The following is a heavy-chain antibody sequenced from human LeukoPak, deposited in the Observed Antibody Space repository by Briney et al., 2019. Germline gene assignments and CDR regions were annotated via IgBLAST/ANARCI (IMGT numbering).Heavy chain of an antibody. Sequence: GGSLRLSCAASGFTFSTYWMHWVRQAPGKGLVWVSRINPDGTTTSYADSVKGRFTISTDNAKDTVYLQMNSLRAEDTAVYYCARVSIGWYSFDYWGPGTLVTVSS. J-gene: IGHJ4*02. CDR3: ARVSIGWYSFDY. V-gene: IGHV3-74*01. CDR2: INPDGTTT. D-gene: IGHD6-19*01. CDR1: GFTFSTYW.